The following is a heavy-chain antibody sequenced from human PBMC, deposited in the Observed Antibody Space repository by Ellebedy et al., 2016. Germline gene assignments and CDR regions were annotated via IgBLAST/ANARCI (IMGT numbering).Heavy chain of an antibody. J-gene: IGHJ4*02. CDR3: GRMPTSPTHDPAAFAPVDY. V-gene: IGHV5-51*01. Sequence: GESLKISXRGSGYSFSRYWIGWVRQTPVKGLEWMGLIYPGDSDTRYCPSFQGQVTISVDKSISTAYLQWHGLKASDTAIYYCGRMPTSPTHDPAAFAPVDYWGQGTLVTVSS. CDR1: GYSFSRYW. D-gene: IGHD2-2*01. CDR2: IYPGDSDT.